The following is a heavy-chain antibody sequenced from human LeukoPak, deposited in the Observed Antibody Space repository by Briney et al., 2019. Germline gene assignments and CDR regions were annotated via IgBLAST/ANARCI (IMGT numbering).Heavy chain of an antibody. J-gene: IGHJ5*02. Sequence: EASVKVSCKASGYSFTCYYMHCVRQAPGQGLEWMGWINPNSGGTNYAQKFQGRVTMTRDTSISTAYMELSRLRSDDTAVYYCARGPTGTTPNWFDPWGQGTLVTVSS. CDR2: INPNSGGT. CDR3: ARGPTGTTPNWFDP. V-gene: IGHV1-2*02. CDR1: GYSFTCYY. D-gene: IGHD1-7*01.